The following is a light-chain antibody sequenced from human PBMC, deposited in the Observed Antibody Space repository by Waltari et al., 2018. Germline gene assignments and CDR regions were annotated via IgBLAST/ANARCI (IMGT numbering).Light chain of an antibody. V-gene: IGKV2-28*01. CDR3: MQALQTWT. CDR1: QSLLHSDGYNY. CDR2: LGS. Sequence: DMVLTQSPLSLPVTPGEPASISCRSSQSLLHSDGYNYLDWYLKKPGQSPQLLIYLGSNRASGVPDRFSGSGSGTDFTLKISRVEAEDVGVYYCMQALQTWTFGQGTKVEIK. J-gene: IGKJ1*01.